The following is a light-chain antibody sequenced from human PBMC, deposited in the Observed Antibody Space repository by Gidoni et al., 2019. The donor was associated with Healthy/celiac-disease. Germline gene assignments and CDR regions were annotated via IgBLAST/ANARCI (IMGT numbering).Light chain of an antibody. Sequence: TQSPSSFSASTGDRVTITCRASQGISSYLAWYQQKPGKAPKLLIYAASTLQSGVPSRFSGSGSGTDFTLTISCLQSEDFATYYCQQYYSYPFTFGPGTKVDIK. CDR3: QQYYSYPFT. V-gene: IGKV1-8*01. CDR2: AAS. CDR1: QGISSY. J-gene: IGKJ3*01.